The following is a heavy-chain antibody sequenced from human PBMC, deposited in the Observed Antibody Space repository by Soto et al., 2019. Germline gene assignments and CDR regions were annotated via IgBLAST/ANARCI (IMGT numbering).Heavy chain of an antibody. CDR3: ARVPYYLYDY. J-gene: IGHJ4*02. Sequence: SETLSLTCTVSGGSISSGGYYWSWIRQHPGKGLEWIGYIYYSGGTYYNPSLKSRVTISVDTSKNQFSLKLSSVTAADTAVYYCARVPYYLYDYWGQGTLVTVSS. CDR2: IYYSGGT. V-gene: IGHV4-31*03. CDR1: GGSISSGGYY. D-gene: IGHD3-22*01.